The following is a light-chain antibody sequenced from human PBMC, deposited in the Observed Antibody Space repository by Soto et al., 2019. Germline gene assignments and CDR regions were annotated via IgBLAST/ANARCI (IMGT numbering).Light chain of an antibody. V-gene: IGKV1-9*01. CDR1: QGISIY. CDR2: AAS. CDR3: QQTHNYPST. J-gene: IGKJ4*01. Sequence: IQLTQSPSSLSASVGDSVTITCRASQGISIYLAWYQQKPGKAPNLLIYAASSMKSGVPSRFSGRGSGTDFTLTISSLQAEDFANYYCQQTHNYPSTFGGGTKVDIK.